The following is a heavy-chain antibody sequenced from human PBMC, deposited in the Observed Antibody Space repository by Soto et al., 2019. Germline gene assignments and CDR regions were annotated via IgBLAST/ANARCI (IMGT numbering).Heavy chain of an antibody. CDR1: GFTFRSSP. J-gene: IGHJ4*02. Sequence: EVQLWESGGGLVQPGGSLRLSCAVSGFTFRSSPMSWVRRAPGKGLEWVSGINGGDDSKHYDESVRGRFTIIRDNSKNTLLLQLNSLRVEDTAIYYCVKDSHWGIISTTYDHWGQGTQGTVSS. CDR2: INGGDDSK. V-gene: IGHV3-23*01. D-gene: IGHD3-16*01. CDR3: VKDSHWGIISTTYDH.